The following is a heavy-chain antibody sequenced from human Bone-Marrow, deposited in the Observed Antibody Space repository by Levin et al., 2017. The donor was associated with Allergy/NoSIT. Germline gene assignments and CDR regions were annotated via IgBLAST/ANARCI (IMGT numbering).Heavy chain of an antibody. Sequence: ASETLSLTCTVSGGSISSYYWSWLRQPPGKGLEWIGYIYYSGSTNYNPSLKSRVTISVDTSKNHSSLKLSSVTAADTAVYYCARHTYSTGYKKQFDYWGQGTLVTVSS. CDR2: IYYSGST. J-gene: IGHJ4*02. CDR3: ARHTYSTGYKKQFDY. CDR1: GGSISSYY. D-gene: IGHD6-19*01. V-gene: IGHV4-59*08.